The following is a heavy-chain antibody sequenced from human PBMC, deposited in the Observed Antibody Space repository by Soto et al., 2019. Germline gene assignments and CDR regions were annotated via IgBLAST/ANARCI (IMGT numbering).Heavy chain of an antibody. J-gene: IGHJ6*02. CDR2: IIPIFGTA. V-gene: IGHV1-69*13. CDR1: GGTFSSYA. D-gene: IGHD3-10*01. CDR3: ATYYYGSGSYSLYYYGMDV. Sequence: SVKVSCKASGGTFSSYAISWVRQAPGQGLEWMGGIIPIFGTANYVQKFQGRVTITADESTSTAYMELSSLRSEDTAVYYCATYYYGSGSYSLYYYGMDVWGQGTTVTVSS.